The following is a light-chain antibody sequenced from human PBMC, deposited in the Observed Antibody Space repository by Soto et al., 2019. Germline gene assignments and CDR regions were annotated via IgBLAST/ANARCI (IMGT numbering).Light chain of an antibody. CDR3: QTWGTGIRV. CDR2: LNSDGSH. CDR1: SGHSSYA. V-gene: IGLV4-69*01. Sequence: QLVLTQPPSASASLGASVKLTCTLSSGHSSYAIAWHQQQPDKGPRYLMKLNSDGSHSKGDGIPDRFSGSSSGAERYLTISSRQSEDEADYYCQTWGTGIRVFGGGTKLTVL. J-gene: IGLJ3*02.